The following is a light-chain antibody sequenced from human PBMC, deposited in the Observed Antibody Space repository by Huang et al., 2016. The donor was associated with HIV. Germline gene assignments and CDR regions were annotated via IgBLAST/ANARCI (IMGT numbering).Light chain of an antibody. CDR3: QQYNNWPPLT. CDR1: QSVSSN. Sequence: EIVMTQSPDTLSVSPGERATLSCRASQSVSSNLAWYHQKPGQAPRLLIYGASTRATGIPARFSGSGSGREFTLTISSLQSEDFAVYYCQQYNNWPPLTFGGGTKVEIK. CDR2: GAS. V-gene: IGKV3-15*01. J-gene: IGKJ4*01.